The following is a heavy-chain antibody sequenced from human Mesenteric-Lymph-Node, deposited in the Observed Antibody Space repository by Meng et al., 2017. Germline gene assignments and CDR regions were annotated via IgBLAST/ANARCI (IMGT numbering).Heavy chain of an antibody. D-gene: IGHD3-3*01. CDR1: GITFSGYA. V-gene: IGHV3-23*01. CDR2: ISSTGATT. Sequence: GGSLRFSCEASGITFSGYAMSWVRQAPGKGLEWVSGISSTGATTYYADSVMGRFGISRDNSENRLYLQMNSLRAEDAAVYYCAKRSGVGVYSLDVWGQGTTVTVSS. J-gene: IGHJ6*02. CDR3: AKRSGVGVYSLDV.